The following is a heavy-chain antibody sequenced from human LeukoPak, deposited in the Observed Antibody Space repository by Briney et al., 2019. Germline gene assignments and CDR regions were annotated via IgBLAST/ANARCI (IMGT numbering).Heavy chain of an antibody. D-gene: IGHD2-21*02. CDR3: ARKGGGDVNAFDI. Sequence: GESLKISCAASGFSFSSYTMNWVRQAPGKGLEWVSSIISSISYIYYADSVKGRFTISRDNAKNSLYLQMNSLRAEDTAVYYCARKGGGDVNAFDIWGQGTMVTVSS. J-gene: IGHJ3*02. V-gene: IGHV3-21*01. CDR1: GFSFSSYT. CDR2: IISSISYI.